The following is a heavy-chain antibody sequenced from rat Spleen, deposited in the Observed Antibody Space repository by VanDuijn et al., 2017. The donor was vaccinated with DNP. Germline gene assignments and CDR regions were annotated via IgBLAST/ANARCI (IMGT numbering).Heavy chain of an antibody. CDR2: ISSGGST. D-gene: IGHD2-3*01. CDR3: TRDRPIFMPTSLDY. Sequence: QVQLKESGPGLVQPSQTLSLTCTVSGFSLTNYGVSWVRQPPGKGLDWIAAISSGGSTYYNSALKSRLSISRDTSKSQVFLKMNSLQTEDTAIYFCTRDRPIFMPTSLDYWGQGVMVTVSS. CDR1: GFSLTNYG. V-gene: IGHV2S12*01. J-gene: IGHJ2*01.